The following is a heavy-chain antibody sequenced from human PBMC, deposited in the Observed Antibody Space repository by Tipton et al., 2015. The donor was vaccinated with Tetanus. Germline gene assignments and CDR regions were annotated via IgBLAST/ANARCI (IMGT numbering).Heavy chain of an antibody. Sequence: SLRLSCAASGFSFSSQAMSWVRQAPAKGLEWVSAISAHGGTTYYADSVKGRFTISRDNSKNSLYLQMNSLRAEDTAVYFCATPPYYYGSGSTTDYWGRGTLVTVSS. CDR1: GFSFSSQA. CDR3: ATPPYYYGSGSTTDY. D-gene: IGHD3-10*01. V-gene: IGHV3-23*01. CDR2: ISAHGGTT. J-gene: IGHJ4*02.